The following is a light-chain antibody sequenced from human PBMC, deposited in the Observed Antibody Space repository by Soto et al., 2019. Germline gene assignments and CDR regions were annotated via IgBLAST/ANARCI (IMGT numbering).Light chain of an antibody. CDR3: QQYDNYPYT. CDR1: QSISTW. Sequence: DIQMTQSPSTLSASVGDRVTITCRASQSISTWLAWYQQKPGKAPKILIYKASSLESGLPSRFSGSGSGTEFTLTISSLQPDDFATYYCQQYDNYPYTFGQGSKLEIK. J-gene: IGKJ2*01. CDR2: KAS. V-gene: IGKV1-5*03.